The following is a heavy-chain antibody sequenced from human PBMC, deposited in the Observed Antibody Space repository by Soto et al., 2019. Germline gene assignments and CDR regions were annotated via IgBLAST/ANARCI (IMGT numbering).Heavy chain of an antibody. V-gene: IGHV4-59*08. J-gene: IGHJ4*02. CDR3: ARLEAITMVRGVIISGIDY. Sequence: SETLSLTCTVSGGSISSYYWSWIRQPPGKGLEWIGYIYYSGSTNYNPSLKSRVTISVDTSKNQFSLKLSSVTAADTAVYYCARLEAITMVRGVIISGIDYWGQGTLVTVSS. CDR1: GGSISSYY. D-gene: IGHD3-10*01. CDR2: IYYSGST.